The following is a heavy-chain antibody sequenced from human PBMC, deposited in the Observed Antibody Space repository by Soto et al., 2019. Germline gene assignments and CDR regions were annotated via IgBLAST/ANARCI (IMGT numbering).Heavy chain of an antibody. D-gene: IGHD6-19*01. J-gene: IGHJ4*02. CDR3: ARVRIAVAGNFDY. Sequence: SETLSLTCTVSGGSVSSGSYYWSWIRQPPGKGLEWIGYIYYSGSTNYNPSLKSRVTISVDMSKNQFSLKLSSVTAADTAVYYCARVRIAVAGNFDYWGQGTLVTVSS. CDR2: IYYSGST. CDR1: GGSVSSGSYY. V-gene: IGHV4-61*01.